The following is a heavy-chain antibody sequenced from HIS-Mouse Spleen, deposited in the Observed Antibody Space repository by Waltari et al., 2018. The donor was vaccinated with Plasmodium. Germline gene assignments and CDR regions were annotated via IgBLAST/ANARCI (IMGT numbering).Heavy chain of an antibody. CDR1: GGSLSSGGYY. CDR2: IYYSGST. J-gene: IGHJ4*02. Sequence: QVQLQESGPGLLKPSQTLSLTCTVSGGSLSSGGYYWSWIRQHPGKGLEWIGYIYYSGSTYYNPSLKSRVTISVDTSKNQFSLKLSSVTAADTAVYYCARSIAATVTFYFDYWGQGTLVTVSS. CDR3: ARSIAATVTFYFDY. D-gene: IGHD6-13*01. V-gene: IGHV4-31*03.